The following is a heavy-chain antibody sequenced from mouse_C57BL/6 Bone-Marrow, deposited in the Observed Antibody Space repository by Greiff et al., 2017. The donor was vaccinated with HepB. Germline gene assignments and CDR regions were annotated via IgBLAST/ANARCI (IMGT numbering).Heavy chain of an antibody. J-gene: IGHJ4*01. V-gene: IGHV1-81*01. Sequence: VQLQQSGAELARPGASVKLSCKASGYTFTSYGISWVKQRTGQGLEWIGEIYPRSGNTYYNEKFKGKATLTADKSSSTAYMELRSLTSEDSAVYFCARGGWLLHYAMDYWGQGTSVTVSS. CDR3: ARGGWLLHYAMDY. CDR2: IYPRSGNT. CDR1: GYTFTSYG. D-gene: IGHD2-3*01.